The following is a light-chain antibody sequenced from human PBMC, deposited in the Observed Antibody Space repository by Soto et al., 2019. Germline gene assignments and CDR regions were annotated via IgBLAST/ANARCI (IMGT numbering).Light chain of an antibody. J-gene: IGKJ3*01. CDR1: QSISSW. V-gene: IGKV1-5*03. CDR2: KAS. Sequence: DIQMTQSPSTLSASVGDRVIITCRASQSISSWLAWYQQKPGKAPKVLIYKASSLESGVPSRFSGSGSGTEFTLTISSLQPDDFATYYCQQYNSYVFTFGPGTKVDIK. CDR3: QQYNSYVFT.